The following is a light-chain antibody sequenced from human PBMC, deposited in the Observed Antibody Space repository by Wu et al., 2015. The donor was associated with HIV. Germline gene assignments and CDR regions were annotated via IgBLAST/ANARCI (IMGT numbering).Light chain of an antibody. V-gene: IGKV3-15*01. Sequence: EIVMTQSPATLSVSPGERATLSCRASQTVGSNLAWYQQKPGQTPRLLIYGASTRATGIAARFSGSGSGTTFTLTISSLQSEDLAVYYCQQYRDWSWTFGQGPRWKSN. CDR3: QQYRDWSWT. CDR1: QTVGSN. CDR2: GAS. J-gene: IGKJ1*01.